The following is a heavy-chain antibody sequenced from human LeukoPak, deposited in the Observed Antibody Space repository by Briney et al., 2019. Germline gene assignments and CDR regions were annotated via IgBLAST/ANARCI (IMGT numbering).Heavy chain of an antibody. J-gene: IGHJ4*02. D-gene: IGHD1-26*01. CDR1: GFTFDDYG. V-gene: IGHV3-7*01. CDR2: IEQDGSEK. Sequence: GGSLRLSCAASGFTFDDYGMSWVRQAPGKGLEWVANIEQDGSEKYYVDSVKGRFTISRDNAKNSLYLQMNSLRAEDTAVYYCVSVGATIVYWGQGTLVTVSS. CDR3: VSVGATIVY.